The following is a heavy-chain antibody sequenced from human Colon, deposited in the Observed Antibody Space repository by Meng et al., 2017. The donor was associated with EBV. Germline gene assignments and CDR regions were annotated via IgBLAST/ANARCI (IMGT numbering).Heavy chain of an antibody. Sequence: LKISDPGPVKRHPARSLSCTVSCGSGSSGDYRWNWIRTQQRTGKELYGHTYYSESPFYNPSLTRRVIISIAPSKYQFYLNLRSVTAADTAVSYCARVSSGWDYFDSWGQGTLVTGSS. D-gene: IGHD6-19*01. CDR2: TYYSESP. CDR3: ARVSSGWDYFDS. J-gene: IGHJ4*02. CDR1: CGSGSSGDYR. V-gene: IGHV4-31*03.